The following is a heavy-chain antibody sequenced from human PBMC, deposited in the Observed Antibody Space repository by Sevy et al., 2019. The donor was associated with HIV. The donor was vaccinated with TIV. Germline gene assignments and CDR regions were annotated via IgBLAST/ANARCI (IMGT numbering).Heavy chain of an antibody. CDR2: ISSTSSTI. J-gene: IGHJ3*02. CDR1: GFTFSTYS. Sequence: GGSLRLSCAASGFTFSTYSMNWVRQAPGKGLEWVSYISSTSSTIYYADSVKGRFTISRDNAKNSLYLQMNSLRAEDTAVYYCARAGFLEWLLPDAFDIWGQGTMVTVSS. V-gene: IGHV3-48*01. CDR3: ARAGFLEWLLPDAFDI. D-gene: IGHD3-3*01.